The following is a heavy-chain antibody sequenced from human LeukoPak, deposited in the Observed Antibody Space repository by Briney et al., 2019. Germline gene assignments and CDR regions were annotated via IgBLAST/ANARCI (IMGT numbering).Heavy chain of an antibody. Sequence: PSETLSLTCTVSGGSISTSNYYWGWIRQPPGKGLEWIGYVYYSGSTEYNPSLRSRVTISLDMSTHQFSLNLTSVTAADTAVYYCATNTGTVFDYWGQGALVTVSS. D-gene: IGHD7-27*01. J-gene: IGHJ4*02. CDR1: GGSISTSNYY. V-gene: IGHV4-61*05. CDR2: VYYSGST. CDR3: ATNTGTVFDY.